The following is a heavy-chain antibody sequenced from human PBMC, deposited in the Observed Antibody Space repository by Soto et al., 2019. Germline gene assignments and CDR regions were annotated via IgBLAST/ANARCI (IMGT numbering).Heavy chain of an antibody. CDR1: GGSISSSSYY. J-gene: IGHJ5*02. V-gene: IGHV4-39*01. Sequence: SETLSLTCTVSGGSISSSSYYWGWIRQPPGKGLEWIGSIYYSGSTYYNPSLKSRVTISVDTSKNQFSLKLSSVTAADTAVYYCARRGPTRGSVGVLTRWFDPWGQGTLVTVSS. D-gene: IGHD3-3*01. CDR3: ARRGPTRGSVGVLTRWFDP. CDR2: IYYSGST.